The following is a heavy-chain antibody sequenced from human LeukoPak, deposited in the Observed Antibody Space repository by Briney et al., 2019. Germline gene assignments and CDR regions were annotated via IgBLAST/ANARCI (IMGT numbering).Heavy chain of an antibody. V-gene: IGHV6-1*01. J-gene: IGHJ5*02. CDR2: TYYRSTWYN. Sequence: SQTLSLTCAISGDSVSSNSAAWNWIRQSPSRGLEWLGRTYYRSTWYNDYAVSVRGRITVNPDTSKNQFSLHLNSVTPEDTAVYYCARRLTQYDCFDPWGQGILVTASS. D-gene: IGHD2-2*01. CDR3: ARRLTQYDCFDP. CDR1: GDSVSSNSAA.